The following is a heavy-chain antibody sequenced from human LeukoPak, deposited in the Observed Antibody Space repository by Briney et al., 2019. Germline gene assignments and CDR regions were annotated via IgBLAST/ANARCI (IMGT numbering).Heavy chain of an antibody. CDR2: ISWNSGYI. D-gene: IGHD3-10*01. J-gene: IGHJ4*02. CDR1: GFTFEDYA. Sequence: GGSLRLSCAASGFTFEDYAMHWVRQAPGKGLERVSGISWNSGYIHYADSVKGRFTISRDNAENSLYLQMNSLRAEDTALYYCVKDLNYGSGSYFDYWGQGTLVTVSS. V-gene: IGHV3-9*01. CDR3: VKDLNYGSGSYFDY.